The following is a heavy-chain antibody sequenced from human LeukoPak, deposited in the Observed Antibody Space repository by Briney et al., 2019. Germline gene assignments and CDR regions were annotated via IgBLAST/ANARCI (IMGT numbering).Heavy chain of an antibody. Sequence: PSETLSLTCTVSGGSVSGGSYYWSWIRQPPGKGLEWIGYIYYSGRTNYNPSLKSRVTISVDTSKSQFSLILSSVTAADTAVYYCARLSTTETGPEYWGQRTLVTVSS. V-gene: IGHV4-61*01. CDR1: GGSVSGGSYY. CDR2: IYYSGRT. CDR3: ARLSTTETGPEY. J-gene: IGHJ4*02. D-gene: IGHD4-17*01.